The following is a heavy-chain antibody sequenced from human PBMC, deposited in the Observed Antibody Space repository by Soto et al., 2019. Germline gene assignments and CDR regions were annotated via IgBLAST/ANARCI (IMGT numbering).Heavy chain of an antibody. CDR2: ISGSGTS. J-gene: IGHJ6*02. V-gene: IGHV3-23*01. Sequence: GGSLRLSCAASGFTFSNYPMVWVRQAPGKGLESISSISGSGTSYYADSVKGRFTISRDNSENTLYLQMNSLRAEDTAVYYCAKVITTAISNWYGMDVSGQGNTV. D-gene: IGHD1-1*01. CDR1: GFTFSNYP. CDR3: AKVITTAISNWYGMDV.